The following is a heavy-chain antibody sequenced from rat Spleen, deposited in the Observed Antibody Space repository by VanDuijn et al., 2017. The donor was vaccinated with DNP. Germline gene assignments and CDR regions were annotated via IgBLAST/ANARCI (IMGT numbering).Heavy chain of an antibody. J-gene: IGHJ2*01. CDR2: ISYSGRT. D-gene: IGHD1-5*01. V-gene: IGHV3-1*01. CDR3: ARWKIGPHYFDY. CDR1: GHSITSNY. Sequence: EVQLQESGPGLVKPSQSLSLTCSVTGHSITSNYWGWIRKFPGNKMEWIGHISYSGRTTSNPSLKSRISITRDTSKNQFFLQLNSVSTEDTATYYCARWKIGPHYFDYWGQGGMVTVSS.